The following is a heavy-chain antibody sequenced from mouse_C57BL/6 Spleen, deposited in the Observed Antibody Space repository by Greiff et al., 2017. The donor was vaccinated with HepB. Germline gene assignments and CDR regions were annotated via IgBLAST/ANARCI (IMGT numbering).Heavy chain of an antibody. CDR3: AREGNYYGLFAY. D-gene: IGHD1-1*01. Sequence: EVKLMESEGGLVQPGSSMKLSCTASGFTFSDYYMAWVRQVPEKGLEWVANINYDGSSTYYLDSLKSRFIISRDNAKNILYLQMSSLKSEDTATYYCAREGNYYGLFAYWGQGTLVTVSA. CDR2: INYDGSST. V-gene: IGHV5-16*01. CDR1: GFTFSDYY. J-gene: IGHJ3*01.